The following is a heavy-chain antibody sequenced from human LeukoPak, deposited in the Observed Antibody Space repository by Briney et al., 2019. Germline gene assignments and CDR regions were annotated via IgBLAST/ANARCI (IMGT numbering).Heavy chain of an antibody. V-gene: IGHV4-59*11. J-gene: IGHJ2*01. D-gene: IGHD6-19*01. CDR1: GGSISRHF. Sequence: PSETLSLTCTVSGGSISRHFWSWLRQPPGKGLEWIGFMYYNGSAKYNPSLKSRVTISEDTSKNQLSLKLRSVTAADTAVYYCARDGGLDLFYWYFDLWGRGTLVTVSS. CDR3: ARDGGLDLFYWYFDL. CDR2: MYYNGSA.